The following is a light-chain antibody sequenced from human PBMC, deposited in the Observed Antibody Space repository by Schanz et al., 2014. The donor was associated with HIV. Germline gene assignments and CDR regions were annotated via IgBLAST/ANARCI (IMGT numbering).Light chain of an antibody. V-gene: IGKV3-15*01. CDR3: QQYYSYPRT. CDR2: DAS. J-gene: IGKJ1*01. CDR1: QSVSSN. Sequence: EIVLTQFPATLSLSPGERATLSCRASQSVSSNLAWYQQKPGQAPRLLIYDASTRATGVPARFSGSGSGADFTLTISCLQSEDFATYYCQQYYSYPRTFGQGTKVEIK.